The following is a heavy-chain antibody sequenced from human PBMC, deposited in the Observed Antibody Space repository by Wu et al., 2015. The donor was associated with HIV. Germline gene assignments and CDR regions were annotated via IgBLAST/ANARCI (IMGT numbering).Heavy chain of an antibody. V-gene: IGHV1-46*01. D-gene: IGHD3-10*01. CDR3: ARTPYYYGSGRRTGGDAFDI. Sequence: QVQLVQSGAEVKKPGASVKVSCKASGYTFTSYYMHWVRQAPGQGLEWMGIINPSGGSTSYAQKFQGRVTMTRDTSTSTVYMELSSLRSEDTAVYYCARTPYYYGSGRRTGGDAFDIWGQGTMVTVSS. J-gene: IGHJ3*02. CDR2: INPSGGST. CDR1: GYTFTSYY.